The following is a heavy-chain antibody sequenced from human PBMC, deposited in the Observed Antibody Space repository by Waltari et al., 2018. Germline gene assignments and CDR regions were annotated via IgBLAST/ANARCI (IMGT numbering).Heavy chain of an antibody. J-gene: IGHJ5*02. CDR3: NRGGSGYYNWFDP. CDR1: GYSFTSYL. Sequence: EVPLVQSGAEVQKPGASLTISCKGSGYSFTSYLIGWLRQMPGKGLEWMGVIYPGDSDTRYSPSFQGQVTISADKSISTAYLQWSSLKASDTAMYYCNRGGSGYYNWFDPWGQGTLVTVSS. D-gene: IGHD3-22*01. CDR2: IYPGDSDT. V-gene: IGHV5-51*03.